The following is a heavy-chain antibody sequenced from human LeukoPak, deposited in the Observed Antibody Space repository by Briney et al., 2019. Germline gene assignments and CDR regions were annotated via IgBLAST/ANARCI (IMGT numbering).Heavy chain of an antibody. Sequence: SETLSLTCNVFGGSISSYYWSWIRQPPGRGLEYIGYVSYNGRPNYNPSLQGRVTMSVDTSKNQLSLKLSSVTAADTAVYYCARLHDSVLTRFLYYFDYWGQGTLVTVSS. CDR3: ARLHDSVLTRFLYYFDY. D-gene: IGHD3-9*01. CDR2: VSYNGRP. V-gene: IGHV4-59*01. J-gene: IGHJ4*02. CDR1: GGSISSYY.